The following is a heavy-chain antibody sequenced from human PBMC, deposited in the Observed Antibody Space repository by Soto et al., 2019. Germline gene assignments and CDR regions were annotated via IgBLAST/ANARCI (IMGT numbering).Heavy chain of an antibody. J-gene: IGHJ4*02. Sequence: QVQLVQSGGEVKKPGASVKVSCKASGYTFTTFGITWVRQAPGQGLEWMGWISTSTGNTNYAQKLQGRVTLTTDTSTRTAYLELRSLTSDDTAVYYCARSPRVIVAAKGTLDYWGQGPWSPSPQ. CDR1: GYTFTTFG. CDR2: ISTSTGNT. V-gene: IGHV1-18*04. CDR3: ARSPRVIVAAKGTLDY. D-gene: IGHD5-12*01.